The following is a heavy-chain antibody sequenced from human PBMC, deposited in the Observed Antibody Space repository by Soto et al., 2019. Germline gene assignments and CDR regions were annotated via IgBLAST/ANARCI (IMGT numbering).Heavy chain of an antibody. CDR1: GGSISSGDYY. Sequence: PSETLSLTCTVSGGSISSGDYYWSWIRQPPGKGLEWIGYIYYSGSTYYNPSLKSRVTISVDTSKNQFSLKLSSVTAADTAVYYCARVVHYGDYPDYWGQGTLVTVSS. J-gene: IGHJ4*02. V-gene: IGHV4-30-4*01. CDR3: ARVVHYGDYPDY. CDR2: IYYSGST. D-gene: IGHD4-17*01.